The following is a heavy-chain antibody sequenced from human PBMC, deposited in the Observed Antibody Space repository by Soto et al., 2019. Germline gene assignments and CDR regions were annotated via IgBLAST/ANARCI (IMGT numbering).Heavy chain of an antibody. CDR1: GFTFSSYG. Sequence: GGSLRLSCAASGFTFSSYGMHWVRQAPGKGLEWVAVISYDGSNKYYADSVKGRFTISRDNSKNTLYLQMNSLRAEDTAVYYCAKAPRYYSSSWYFPQDYYDSSGIDYWGQGTLVTAPQ. J-gene: IGHJ4*02. D-gene: IGHD3-22*01. CDR2: ISYDGSNK. CDR3: AKAPRYYSSSWYFPQDYYDSSGIDY. V-gene: IGHV3-30*18.